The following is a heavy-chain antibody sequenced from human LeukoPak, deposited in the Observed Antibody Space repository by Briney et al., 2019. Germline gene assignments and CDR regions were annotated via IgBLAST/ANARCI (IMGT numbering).Heavy chain of an antibody. CDR3: ATDFFPAVAGTHTDY. CDR1: GYTFTDYY. J-gene: IGHJ4*02. Sequence: ATVKISCKVSGYTFTDYYMHWVQQAPGKGLEWMGLVDPEDGETIYAEKFQGRVTITADTSTDTAYMELGSLRSEDTAVYYCATDFFPAVAGTHTDYWGQGTLVTVSS. D-gene: IGHD6-19*01. V-gene: IGHV1-69-2*01. CDR2: VDPEDGET.